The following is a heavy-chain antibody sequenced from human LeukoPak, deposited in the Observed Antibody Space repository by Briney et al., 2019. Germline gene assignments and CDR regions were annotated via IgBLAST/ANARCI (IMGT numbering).Heavy chain of an antibody. CDR3: ARSLTDYSSGWYFDC. Sequence: PSETLSLTCTVSGGSIGSSSYYWGWIRQPPGKGLEWIGSLYYTGTTYYNPSLKSRVTISVDTSKNQFSLNLTSVTAADTAVYYCARSLTDYSSGWYFDCWGQGTLVTVSS. CDR1: GGSIGSSSYY. D-gene: IGHD6-19*01. J-gene: IGHJ4*02. V-gene: IGHV4-39*01. CDR2: LYYTGTT.